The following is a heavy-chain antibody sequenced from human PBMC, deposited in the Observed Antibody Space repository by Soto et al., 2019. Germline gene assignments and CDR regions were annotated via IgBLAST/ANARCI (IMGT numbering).Heavy chain of an antibody. CDR2: ISYNGNKK. J-gene: IGHJ4*02. D-gene: IGHD3-22*01. CDR1: GFAFSTSV. V-gene: IGHV3-30*03. CDR3: AREQFEDGRGHYDH. Sequence: ESGGGVVQPGGSLRLSCAASGFAFSTSVIHWVRQAPGKGLEWMAHISYNGNKKHYADSVKGRFTVSRDISESTLYLQMNNLRAEDTAVYYCAREQFEDGRGHYDHWGQGTLVSVSS.